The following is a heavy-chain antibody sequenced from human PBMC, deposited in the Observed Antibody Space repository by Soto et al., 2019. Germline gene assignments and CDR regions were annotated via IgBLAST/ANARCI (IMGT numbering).Heavy chain of an antibody. Sequence: QVQLQQWGAGPLRPLETLSLTCGVSGGSFSGYYWAWIRQSPGKGLEWIGEINDRGSINYNPSLKSQASISVDRSKNHSSLNRRSVPAAAPAVNSGARGSHDFLPGPPGAWYFDLWGRGTLVTV. CDR2: INDRGSI. CDR3: ARGSHDFLPGPPGAWYFDL. J-gene: IGHJ2*01. V-gene: IGHV4-34*01. CDR1: GGSFSGYY. D-gene: IGHD3-9*01.